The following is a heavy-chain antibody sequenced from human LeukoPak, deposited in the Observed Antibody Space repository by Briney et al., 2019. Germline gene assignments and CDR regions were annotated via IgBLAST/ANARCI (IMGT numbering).Heavy chain of an antibody. D-gene: IGHD3-10*01. J-gene: IGHJ4*02. CDR2: ISYDGSNK. CDR1: GFTFSRYG. Sequence: GGSLRLSCAASGFTFSRYGMHWVRQASGKGLEWVALISYDGSNKYYADSVKGRFTTSRDNSKNTLYLQMNSLRPEDTAVYHCAKGDPYGSGSYPVDYWGQGTLVTVSS. CDR3: AKGDPYGSGSYPVDY. V-gene: IGHV3-30*18.